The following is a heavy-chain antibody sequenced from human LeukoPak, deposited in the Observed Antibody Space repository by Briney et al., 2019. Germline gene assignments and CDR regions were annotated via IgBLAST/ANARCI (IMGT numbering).Heavy chain of an antibody. Sequence: GGSLRLSCAASGFTFGSYAMTWVRQAPGKGLEWVSAISSGGDSTYYADSVKGRFAISRDNSKNTLYLQMKSLRAEDSAVYYCAKVRSYDFWSGFYGFFDSWGQGTLVTVSS. CDR1: GFTFGSYA. D-gene: IGHD3-3*01. J-gene: IGHJ4*02. V-gene: IGHV3-23*01. CDR2: ISSGGDST. CDR3: AKVRSYDFWSGFYGFFDS.